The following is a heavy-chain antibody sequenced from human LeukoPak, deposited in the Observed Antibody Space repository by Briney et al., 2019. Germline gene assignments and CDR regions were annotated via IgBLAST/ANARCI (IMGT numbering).Heavy chain of an antibody. CDR3: ARGAYRHYDY. J-gene: IGHJ4*02. V-gene: IGHV3-64*01. CDR1: GFTFSSYA. D-gene: IGHD3-16*02. CDR2: ISSNGGST. Sequence: GGSLRLSCAASGFTFSSYAMHWVRQAPGKGLEYVSAISSNGGSTYYANSVKGRFTISRDNSKNTLYLQMGSLRAEDMAVYYCARGAYRHYDYWGQGTLVTVSS.